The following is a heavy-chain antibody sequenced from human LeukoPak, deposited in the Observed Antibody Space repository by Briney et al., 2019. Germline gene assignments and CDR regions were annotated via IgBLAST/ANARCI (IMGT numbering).Heavy chain of an antibody. CDR3: ARRKVRGVRPYYYALDV. D-gene: IGHD3-10*01. V-gene: IGHV4-34*01. CDR2: INHSGST. Sequence: PSETLSLTCAVYGGSFSGYYWSWIRQPPGKGLEWIGEINHSGSTNYNPSLKSRVTISVDTSKNQFSLKLSSVTAADTAVYHCARRKVRGVRPYYYALDVWGKGTTVTVSS. CDR1: GGSFSGYY. J-gene: IGHJ6*04.